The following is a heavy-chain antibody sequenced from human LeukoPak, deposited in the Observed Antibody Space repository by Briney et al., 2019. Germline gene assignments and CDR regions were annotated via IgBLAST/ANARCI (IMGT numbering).Heavy chain of an antibody. D-gene: IGHD3-3*01. Sequence: SVKVSCKASGGTFSSYAISWVRQAPGQGLEWMGGIIPIFGTANYAQKFQGRVTITADESTSTAYMELSSLRSEDTAVYYCARDRLRFLGGTPPNAFDIWGQGTMVTVSS. CDR3: ARDRLRFLGGTPPNAFDI. CDR1: GGTFSSYA. V-gene: IGHV1-69*13. CDR2: IIPIFGTA. J-gene: IGHJ3*02.